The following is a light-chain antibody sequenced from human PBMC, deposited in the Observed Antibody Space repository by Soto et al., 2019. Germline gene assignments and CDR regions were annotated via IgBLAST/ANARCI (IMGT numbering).Light chain of an antibody. V-gene: IGKV3-11*01. CDR3: HQRSSWPQS. CDR2: DAS. J-gene: IGKJ1*01. Sequence: EIVLTQSPATLSLSPGESATLSCRASQGVSSYLAWYQQKPGQAPRLLIYDASNRATGIPARFSGSGSETDFTLTISSLEPEDFAVYYCHQRSSWPQSFGQGTKGEIK. CDR1: QGVSSY.